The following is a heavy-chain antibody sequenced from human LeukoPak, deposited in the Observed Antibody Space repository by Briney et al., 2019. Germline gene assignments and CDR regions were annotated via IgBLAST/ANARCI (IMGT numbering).Heavy chain of an antibody. Sequence: SLRLSCAASGLTSNNYWMRWAPQTPGRGLERVANIKPEGRAQYDVDSLKGRFTISRDNAKNSLYLQMNSLRVEDTAVYYCARGGGRVPFNVAYWGQGTLVTVSS. D-gene: IGHD3-10*01. CDR1: GLTSNNYW. CDR2: IKPEGRAQ. CDR3: ARGGGRVPFNVAY. V-gene: IGHV3-7*04. J-gene: IGHJ4*02.